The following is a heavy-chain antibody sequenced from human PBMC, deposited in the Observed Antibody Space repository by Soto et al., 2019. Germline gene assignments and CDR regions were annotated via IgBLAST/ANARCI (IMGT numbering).Heavy chain of an antibody. Sequence: QVQLQQWGAGLLKPSETLSLRCAVYGGSFSGYYWSWIRQPPGKGLEWIGEVSHSGSTNYNPSLESRVTISVDTSKNQFSLKLNSVTAADTAVYYCARGNYYDSSGQVDYWGQGSLVTVSS. J-gene: IGHJ4*02. CDR2: VSHSGST. D-gene: IGHD3-22*01. V-gene: IGHV4-34*01. CDR3: ARGNYYDSSGQVDY. CDR1: GGSFSGYY.